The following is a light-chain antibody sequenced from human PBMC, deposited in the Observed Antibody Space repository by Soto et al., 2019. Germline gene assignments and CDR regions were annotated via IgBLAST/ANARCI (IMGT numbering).Light chain of an antibody. V-gene: IGKV3-15*01. CDR3: QQYNKWSAIS. Sequence: EIVLTQSPASLSVSPGERVTLSCRASQSIARKLAWYQQKPGQAPRLLIYDTSTRAIRLPARFSGSGSGTEFTLTISSLQSEDSAVYYCQQYNKWSAISFGQGTRLEI. CDR2: DTS. CDR1: QSIARK. J-gene: IGKJ5*01.